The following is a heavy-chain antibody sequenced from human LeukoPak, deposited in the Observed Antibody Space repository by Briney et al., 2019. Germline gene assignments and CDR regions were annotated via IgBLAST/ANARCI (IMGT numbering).Heavy chain of an antibody. J-gene: IGHJ5*02. CDR2: IQNDGNDK. Sequence: GGSLRLSCAASGLIFSTDGMHWVRQAPGKGLEWVAFIQNDGNDKYYADSVKGRFTVSRDNSKNTLDLQMNGLRAEDTAVYYCARAVTWIDPWGQGTLVTVSS. V-gene: IGHV3-30*19. CDR1: GLIFSTDG. CDR3: ARAVTWIDP.